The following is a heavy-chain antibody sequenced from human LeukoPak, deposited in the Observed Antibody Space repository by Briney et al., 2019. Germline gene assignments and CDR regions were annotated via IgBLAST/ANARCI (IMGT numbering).Heavy chain of an antibody. J-gene: IGHJ4*02. CDR2: IYYSGST. D-gene: IGHD3-3*01. V-gene: IGHV4-30-4*01. CDR3: ARNFYDFWSGYSDY. CDR1: GGSISSGDYY. Sequence: PSQTLSLTCTVSGGSISSGDYYWNWIRQPPGKGLEWIGYIYYSGSTYYNPSLKSRVTISVDTSKNQFSLKLSSVTAADTAVYYCARNFYDFWSGYSDYWGQGTLVTVSS.